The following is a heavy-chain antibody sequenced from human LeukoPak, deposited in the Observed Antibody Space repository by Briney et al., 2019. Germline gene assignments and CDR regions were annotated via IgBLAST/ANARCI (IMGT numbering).Heavy chain of an antibody. CDR3: ARALYSITIFGVVSPY. Sequence: ASVKVSCKASGYTFTGYYMHWVRQAPGQGLEWMGWINPNSGGTNYAQKFQGRVTMTRDTSISTAYMELSRLGSDDTAVYYCARALYSITIFGVVSPYWGQGTLVTVSS. D-gene: IGHD3-3*01. CDR2: INPNSGGT. V-gene: IGHV1-2*02. J-gene: IGHJ4*02. CDR1: GYTFTGYY.